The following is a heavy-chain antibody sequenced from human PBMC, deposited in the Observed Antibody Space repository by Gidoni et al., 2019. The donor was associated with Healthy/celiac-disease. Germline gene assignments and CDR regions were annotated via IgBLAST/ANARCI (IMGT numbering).Heavy chain of an antibody. CDR3: ARGLPPARTRNWFDP. Sequence: QVQLQQWGAGLLKPSETLSLTCAVYGGSFRGYYWSWIRQPPGKGLEWIGEINHSGSTNYNPSLKSRVTISVDTSKNQFSLKLSSVTAADTAVYYCARGLPPARTRNWFDPWGQGTLVTVSS. J-gene: IGHJ5*02. CDR2: INHSGST. CDR1: GGSFRGYY. V-gene: IGHV4-34*01.